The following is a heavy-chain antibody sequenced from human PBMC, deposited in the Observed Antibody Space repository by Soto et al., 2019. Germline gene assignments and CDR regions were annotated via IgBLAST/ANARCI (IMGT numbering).Heavy chain of an antibody. D-gene: IGHD3-10*01. V-gene: IGHV4-34*01. J-gene: IGHJ5*02. CDR1: RAEC. Sequence: RAECWGWHCKKPGKGLEWIGEINHSGSTNYNPSLKSRVTISVDTSKNQFSLKLSSVTAADTAVYFCARGFYGNGEGSSVSAGQRNLGSDP. CDR2: INHSGST. CDR3: ARGFYGNGEGSSVSAGQRNLGSDP.